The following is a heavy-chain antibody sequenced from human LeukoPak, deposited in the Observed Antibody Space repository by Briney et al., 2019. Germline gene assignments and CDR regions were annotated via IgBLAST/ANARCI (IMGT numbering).Heavy chain of an antibody. Sequence: GGSLRLSCAASGFTFSSYAMSWVRQAPGKGLEWVSAISGGGGSTYYADSVKGRFTISRDNSKNTLYLQMNSLRAEDTAVYYCAKDDDDIVVVVAATSPYFDYWGQGTLVTVSS. J-gene: IGHJ4*02. CDR2: ISGGGGST. V-gene: IGHV3-23*01. D-gene: IGHD2-15*01. CDR1: GFTFSSYA. CDR3: AKDDDDIVVVVAATSPYFDY.